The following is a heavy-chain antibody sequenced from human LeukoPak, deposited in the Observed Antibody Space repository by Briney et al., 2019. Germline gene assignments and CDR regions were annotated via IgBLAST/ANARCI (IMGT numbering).Heavy chain of an antibody. CDR1: GGPISSYH. Sequence: SETLSLTCTVSGGPISSYHWSWIPQPTGKGQGWNGRIYTSGSTNYNPSLKSRVTMSVDTSKNQFSLKLSSVTAADTAVYYCARGSSSWFDWYFDLWGRGTLVTVSS. CDR3: ARGSSSWFDWYFDL. J-gene: IGHJ2*01. D-gene: IGHD6-13*01. CDR2: IYTSGST. V-gene: IGHV4-4*07.